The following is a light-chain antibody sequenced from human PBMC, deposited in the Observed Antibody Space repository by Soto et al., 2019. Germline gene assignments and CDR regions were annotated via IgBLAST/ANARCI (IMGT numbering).Light chain of an antibody. J-gene: IGLJ1*01. CDR3: VSYTSTTTYV. Sequence: QSVLTQPASVSDSPGQSITISCTGTSSDVGGSNFVSWYQQHPGKPPKLIIYDVANRPSGVSNRFSGSKSGSTAYLIISRLQTEDEADYYCVSYTSTTTYVFGTGTKVTVX. V-gene: IGLV2-14*03. CDR1: SSDVGGSNF. CDR2: DVA.